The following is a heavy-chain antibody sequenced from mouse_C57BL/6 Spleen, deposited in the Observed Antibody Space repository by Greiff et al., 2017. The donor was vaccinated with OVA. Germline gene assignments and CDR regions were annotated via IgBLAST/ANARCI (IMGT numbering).Heavy chain of an antibody. CDR3: ATLYYYGSSYSYAMDY. CDR1: GFNIKNTY. CDR2: IDPANGNT. Sequence: VQLQQSVAELVRPGASVKLSCTASGFNIKNTYMHWVKQRPEQGLEWIGRIDPANGNTTYAPKFQGKATITADTSSNTAYLQLSSLTSDDAAIYYCATLYYYGSSYSYAMDYWGQGTSVTVSS. D-gene: IGHD1-1*01. V-gene: IGHV14-3*01. J-gene: IGHJ4*01.